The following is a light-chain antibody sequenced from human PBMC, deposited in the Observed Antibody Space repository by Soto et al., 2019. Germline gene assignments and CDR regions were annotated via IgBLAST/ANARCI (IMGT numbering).Light chain of an antibody. Sequence: DIVMTQSPDSLAVSLGERATINCKSSQSVLYSSNNKNYLAWYQQKPRQPPKLLIYWASTRESGVPDRFSGSGSGTDFTLTISSLQAEDVEVYYCQQYYSPPLTFGGGPKVDI. CDR1: QSVLYSSNNKNY. J-gene: IGKJ4*01. CDR2: WAS. V-gene: IGKV4-1*01. CDR3: QQYYSPPLT.